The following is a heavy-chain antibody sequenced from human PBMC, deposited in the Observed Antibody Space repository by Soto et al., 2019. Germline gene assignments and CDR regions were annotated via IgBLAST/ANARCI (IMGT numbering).Heavy chain of an antibody. J-gene: IGHJ6*02. Sequence: SETLSLTCTVSGGSISSSSYYWGWIRQPPGKGLEWIGSIYYSGSTYYNPSLKSRVTISVDTSKNQFSLKLSSVTAADTAVYYCARNGIYYYYYGMDVWGQGTTVTVS. CDR1: GGSISSSSYY. D-gene: IGHD1-20*01. CDR2: IYYSGST. CDR3: ARNGIYYYYYGMDV. V-gene: IGHV4-39*01.